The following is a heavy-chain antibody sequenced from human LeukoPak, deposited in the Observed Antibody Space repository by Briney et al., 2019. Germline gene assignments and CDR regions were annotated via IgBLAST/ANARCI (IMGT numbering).Heavy chain of an antibody. CDR1: GYTFTSYD. CDR2: MNPNSGNT. V-gene: IGHV1-8*01. CDR3: ARVKRFKVGATHKSYYYGMDV. Sequence: ASVKVSCKASGYTFTSYDINWVRQATGQGLEWMGWMNPNSGNTGYAQKFQGRVTMTRNTSISTAYMELSSLRSEDTAVYYCARVKRFKVGATHKSYYYGMDVWGQGTTVTVSS. D-gene: IGHD1-26*01. J-gene: IGHJ6*02.